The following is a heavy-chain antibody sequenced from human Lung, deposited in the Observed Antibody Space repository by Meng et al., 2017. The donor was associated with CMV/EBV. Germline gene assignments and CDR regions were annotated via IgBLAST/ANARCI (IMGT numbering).Heavy chain of an antibody. D-gene: IGHD3-3*01. J-gene: IGHJ4*01. V-gene: IGHV4-39*01. CDR1: GGSISSSSYY. Sequence: SETLSLTCTVSGGSISSSSYYWGWIRQPPGKGLEWIGSIYYSGSTYYNPSLKSRVTISVDTSKNQFSLKLSSVTAADTAVYYCARRARITISGVGPIDYWGHGTLVTVSS. CDR3: ARRARITISGVGPIDY. CDR2: IYYSGST.